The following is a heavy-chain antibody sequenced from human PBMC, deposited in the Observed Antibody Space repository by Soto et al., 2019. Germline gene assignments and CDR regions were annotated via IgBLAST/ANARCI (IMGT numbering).Heavy chain of an antibody. V-gene: IGHV4-4*07. CDR2: IYTTGST. Sequence: QVQLQESGPGLVKPPETLSLTCTVSGGSMSNYNWNWIWQPAGKGLEWIGRIYTTGSTHYNHSLKSRVTLSIDMSKNQFSLKLNSVTAAYTAVYYCARELPSIYYIFTGHFDHWGKGTLVSVSS. CDR1: GGSMSNYN. D-gene: IGHD3-9*01. CDR3: ARELPSIYYIFTGHFDH. J-gene: IGHJ4*02.